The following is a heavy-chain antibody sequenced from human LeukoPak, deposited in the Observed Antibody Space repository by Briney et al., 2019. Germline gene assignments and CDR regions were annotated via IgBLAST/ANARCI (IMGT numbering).Heavy chain of an antibody. V-gene: IGHV3-23*01. CDR3: AKGRKSIPTGIFDY. CDR2: ISGSGGST. CDR1: GFTFSSYS. Sequence: HAGGSLRLSCAASGFTFSSYSMNWVRQAPGKGLEWVSAISGSGGSTYYADSVKGRFTISRDNSKNTLYLQMNSLRAEDTAVYYCAKGRKSIPTGIFDYWGQGTLVTVSS. J-gene: IGHJ4*02. D-gene: IGHD3-10*01.